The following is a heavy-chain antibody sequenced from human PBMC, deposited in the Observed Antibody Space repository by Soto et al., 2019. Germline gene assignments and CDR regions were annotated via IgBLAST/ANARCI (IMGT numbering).Heavy chain of an antibody. J-gene: IGHJ4*02. Sequence: GGSLRLSCAASGFTFNSHVMSWVRQAPGKGLEWVSAISGSGDTTYYADSVKGRFTISRDNSKNTLFLQLTSLRAEDMAVYYCAKEQHCSTTSCYNAYWGQGTLVTVS. CDR2: ISGSGDTT. V-gene: IGHV3-23*01. CDR1: GFTFNSHV. D-gene: IGHD3-9*01. CDR3: AKEQHCSTTSCYNAY.